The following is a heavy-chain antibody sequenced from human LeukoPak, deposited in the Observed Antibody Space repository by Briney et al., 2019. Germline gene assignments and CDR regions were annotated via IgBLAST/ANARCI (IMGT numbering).Heavy chain of an antibody. CDR3: ARELYYYDSSGYYYDY. J-gene: IGHJ4*02. Sequence: PSGGSLRLSCAASGFTFSSYAMHWVRQAPGKGLEWVAVISYDGSNKYYADSVKGRFTISRDNSKNTLYLQMNSLRAEDTAVYYCARELYYYDSSGYYYDYWGQGTLVTVSS. V-gene: IGHV3-30*04. CDR2: ISYDGSNK. D-gene: IGHD3-22*01. CDR1: GFTFSSYA.